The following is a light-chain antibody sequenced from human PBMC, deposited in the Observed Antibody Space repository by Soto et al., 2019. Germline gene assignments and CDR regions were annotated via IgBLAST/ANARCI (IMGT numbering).Light chain of an antibody. J-gene: IGKJ3*01. V-gene: IGKV3-20*01. CDR3: LQYGSSPST. Sequence: EIVLTQSPGTLSLSPGERATLSCRASQSVSSNYLAWYQQKPGQAPRLLIYGASIRATGIPDRFSGRGSGTDSTLTISRLEPEDFAVYYCLQYGSSPSTFGPGTKVDIK. CDR1: QSVSSNY. CDR2: GAS.